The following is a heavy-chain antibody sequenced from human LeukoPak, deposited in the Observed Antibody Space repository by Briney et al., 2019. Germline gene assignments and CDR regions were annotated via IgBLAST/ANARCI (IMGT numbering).Heavy chain of an antibody. CDR2: IYSGGST. CDR3: ARDKSSGSYYNYYYMDV. D-gene: IGHD1-26*01. Sequence: GGSLRLSCAASGFTVSSNYMSWVRQAPGKRLEWVSVIYSGGSTYYADSVKGRFTISRDNSKNTLYLQMNSLRAEDTAVYYCARDKSSGSYYNYYYMDVWGKGTTVTVSS. CDR1: GFTVSSNY. V-gene: IGHV3-53*01. J-gene: IGHJ6*03.